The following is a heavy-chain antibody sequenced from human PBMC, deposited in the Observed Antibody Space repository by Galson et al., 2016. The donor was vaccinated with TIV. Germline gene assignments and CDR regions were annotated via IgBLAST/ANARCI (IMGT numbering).Heavy chain of an antibody. J-gene: IGHJ4*02. D-gene: IGHD4-17*01. CDR3: ARSGDYGDY. Sequence: SVKVSCKASGYTFTSYDINWVRQATGQGLEWMGWMNPNSGNTGYAQKFRGRVTMTRNTSVRTAYMGLSSLGSEDTAVYYCARSGDYGDYWGQGTLVTVSS. CDR1: GYTFTSYD. CDR2: MNPNSGNT. V-gene: IGHV1-8*02.